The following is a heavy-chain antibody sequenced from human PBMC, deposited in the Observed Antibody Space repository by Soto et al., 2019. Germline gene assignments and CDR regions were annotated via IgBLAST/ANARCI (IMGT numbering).Heavy chain of an antibody. Sequence: QITLKESVPTLVRPTQTLTLTCTFSGFSLSSSGVCVGWIRQTPGKALEWLALIYWDDDKRYSPSLRSRLSITQDTSKNQVVLTMTNMDPVDTGTYYCVDDGSGWHGFDYWGQGTLVTVSS. CDR1: GFSLSSSGVC. CDR3: VDDGSGWHGFDY. CDR2: IYWDDDK. D-gene: IGHD6-19*01. V-gene: IGHV2-5*04. J-gene: IGHJ4*02.